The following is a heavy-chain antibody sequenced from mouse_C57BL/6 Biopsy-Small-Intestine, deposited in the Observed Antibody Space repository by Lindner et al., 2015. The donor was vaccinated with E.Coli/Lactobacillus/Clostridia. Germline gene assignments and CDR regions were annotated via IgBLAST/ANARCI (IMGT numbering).Heavy chain of an antibody. CDR2: ILPGSDDT. CDR3: VRRPFDY. J-gene: IGHJ2*01. CDR1: GYTFTGYW. Sequence: VQLQESGPELIEAGASVKLSCKATGYTFTGYWIDWAKQRPGHGLEWIGEILPGSDDTNFNEKFKGKASFTAVTSSNTAYMQLSSLTTEDSAIYFCVRRPFDYWGQGTTLTVSS. V-gene: IGHV1-9*01.